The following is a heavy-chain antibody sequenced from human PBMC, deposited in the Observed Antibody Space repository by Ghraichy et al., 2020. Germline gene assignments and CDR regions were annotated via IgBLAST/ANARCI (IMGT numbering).Heavy chain of an antibody. CDR2: INTGNGDT. J-gene: IGHJ4*02. Sequence: ASVKVSCKGSGDIFNDFRIHWVRQAPGQGLEWVGWINTGNGDTKYLVKLQGRVTITSDTPANTVHMELSSLRSEDTAVYYCAKDEHYWGQGTLVTVSS. D-gene: IGHD1/OR15-1a*01. CDR3: AKDEHY. CDR1: GDIFNDFR. V-gene: IGHV1-3*04.